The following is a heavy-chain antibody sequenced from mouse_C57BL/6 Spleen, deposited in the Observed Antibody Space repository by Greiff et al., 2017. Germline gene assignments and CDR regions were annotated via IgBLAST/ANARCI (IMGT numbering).Heavy chain of an antibody. Sequence: QVQLQQPGAELVRPGSSVKLSCKASGYTFTSYWMHWVKQRPIQGLEWIGNIDPSDSETHYNQKFKDKATLTVDKSSSTAYRQLSSLTSEDSAVYYCARWDYYGSSLYYFDYWGQGTTLTVSS. J-gene: IGHJ2*01. CDR2: IDPSDSET. CDR3: ARWDYYGSSLYYFDY. CDR1: GYTFTSYW. D-gene: IGHD1-1*01. V-gene: IGHV1-52*01.